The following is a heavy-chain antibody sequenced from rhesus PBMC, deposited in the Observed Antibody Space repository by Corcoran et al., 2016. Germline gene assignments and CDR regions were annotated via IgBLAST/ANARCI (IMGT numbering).Heavy chain of an antibody. J-gene: IGHJ5-1*01. Sequence: QVQLQESGPGLLKPSETLSLTCAVSGVSFRSYWWNWIRQSPGKGLEWIGEINGYTGSTNYNPSLQSRVTMSMDVSTSQFSLRLTSVTAADTAVYYCTSPIRYRFDVWGPGVLVSVSS. V-gene: IGHV4-80*01. CDR2: INGYTGST. D-gene: IGHD4-29*01. CDR1: GVSFRSYW. CDR3: TSPIRYRFDV.